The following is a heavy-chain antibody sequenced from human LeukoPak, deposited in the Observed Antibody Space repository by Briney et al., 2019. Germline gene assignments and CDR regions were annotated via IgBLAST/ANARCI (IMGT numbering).Heavy chain of an antibody. V-gene: IGHV3-7*01. CDR2: IKQDGSEK. J-gene: IGHJ4*02. D-gene: IGHD2-2*01. CDR3: ARDEEGYCSSTSCYGGLVY. CDR1: GFTFSSYW. Sequence: PGGSLRLSCAASGFTFSSYWMSWVRQAPGKGLEWVANIKQDGSEKYYVDSVKGRFTISRDNAKNSLYLQMNSLRAEDTAVYYCARDEEGYCSSTSCYGGLVYWGQGTLVTVSS.